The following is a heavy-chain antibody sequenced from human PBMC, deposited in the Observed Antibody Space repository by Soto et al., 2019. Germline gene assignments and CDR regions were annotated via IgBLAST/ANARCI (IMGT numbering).Heavy chain of an antibody. J-gene: IGHJ4*02. CDR3: ARVGGVAARTFDY. V-gene: IGHV4-59*01. CDR2: RYSSGNT. CDR1: GGSISPFY. D-gene: IGHD2-15*01. Sequence: PSETLYLTCTVSGGSISPFYWSWVRQPPGKGLEWIGYRYSSGNTNYNPSLKSRVTTSVDASKNQGSLRLTSVTAADRAVYYCARVGGVAARTFDYWGQGTVVTVSS.